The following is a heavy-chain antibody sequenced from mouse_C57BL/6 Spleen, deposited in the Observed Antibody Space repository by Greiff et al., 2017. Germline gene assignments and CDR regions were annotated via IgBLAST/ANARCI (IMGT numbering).Heavy chain of an antibody. CDR3: ASTGTRYWYFDV. D-gene: IGHD4-1*02. Sequence: QVQLQQPGAELVKPGASVKLSCKASGYTFTSYWMHWVKQRPGRGLEWIGRIDPNSGGTKYNEQFKSKATLTVDKPSSTADMQLSSLTSEDSAVYYCASTGTRYWYFDVWGTGTTVTVSS. CDR1: GYTFTSYW. J-gene: IGHJ1*03. V-gene: IGHV1-72*01. CDR2: IDPNSGGT.